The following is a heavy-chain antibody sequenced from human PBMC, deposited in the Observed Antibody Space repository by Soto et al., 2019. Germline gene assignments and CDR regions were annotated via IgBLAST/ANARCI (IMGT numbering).Heavy chain of an antibody. CDR2: SSADNGNT. Sequence: QVQLVQSGTEVKKPGASVNVSCKASGYTFTSFGISWVRQAPGQGLEWMGWSSADNGNTEYAQNLQGRVTMTTDTSTSTAYMELRSLRSDDTAVYYCARDTYCTSGARYIGFWGQGTLVTVSS. CDR1: GYTFTSFG. J-gene: IGHJ4*02. D-gene: IGHD2-8*01. V-gene: IGHV1-18*01. CDR3: ARDTYCTSGARYIGF.